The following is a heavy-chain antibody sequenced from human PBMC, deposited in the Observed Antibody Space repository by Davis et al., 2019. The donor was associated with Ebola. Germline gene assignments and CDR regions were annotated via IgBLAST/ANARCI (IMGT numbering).Heavy chain of an antibody. CDR3: ARTPLRWPYYYYGMDV. CDR2: IYPGDSYT. J-gene: IGHJ6*04. V-gene: IGHV5-51*01. Sequence: GESLKISCKGSGYSFTSYWIGWVRQMPGKGLEWMGIIYPGDSYTNYSPSFQGHVSISTDKSISTASLQWSSLRASDTAMYYCARTPLRWPYYYYGMDVWGKGTTVTVSS. CDR1: GYSFTSYW. D-gene: IGHD4-23*01.